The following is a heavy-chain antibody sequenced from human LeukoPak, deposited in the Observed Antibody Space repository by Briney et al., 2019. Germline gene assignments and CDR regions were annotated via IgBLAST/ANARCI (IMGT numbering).Heavy chain of an antibody. D-gene: IGHD1-14*01. CDR2: IGPSDSYS. J-gene: IGHJ6*02. Sequence: KSPKISCKCSGYSFTTYWISWVRQMPPKGLEWMGMIGPSDSYSSYSPYIQGDVSISADKSIRTAYLQWRRLKASDTAIYDFSRSANPGYYSGMDVWGQGTTVTVSS. V-gene: IGHV5-10-1*01. CDR1: GYSFTTYW. CDR3: SRSANPGYYSGMDV.